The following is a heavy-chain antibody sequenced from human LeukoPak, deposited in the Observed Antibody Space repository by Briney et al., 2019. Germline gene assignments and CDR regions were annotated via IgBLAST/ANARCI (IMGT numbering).Heavy chain of an antibody. Sequence: KTSETLSLTCTVSGVSISNNYFYWAWIRQPPGKGLELIVYVHHTGSTFHNSSLKSRVTISADTSQNQFSLSLTTLTAADTAVYYCATLGLLRGAEFNLATHFDYWGQGTLVAVSS. J-gene: IGHJ4*02. D-gene: IGHD1-26*01. CDR3: ATLGLLRGAEFNLATHFDY. CDR2: VHHTGST. CDR1: GVSISNNYFY. V-gene: IGHV4-39*01.